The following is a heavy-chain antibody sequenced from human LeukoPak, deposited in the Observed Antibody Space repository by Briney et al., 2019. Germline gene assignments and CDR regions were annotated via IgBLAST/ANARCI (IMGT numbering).Heavy chain of an antibody. CDR1: GGSISSSSYY. Sequence: SETLSLTCTVSGGSISSSSYYWGWIRQPPGKGLEWIGSIYYSGSTYYNPSLKSRVTISVDTSKNQFSLKLSSVTAADTAVYYCARDNRPSYCSSTSCYGEDYWGQGTLVTVSS. CDR3: ARDNRPSYCSSTSCYGEDY. D-gene: IGHD2-2*01. V-gene: IGHV4-39*07. CDR2: IYYSGST. J-gene: IGHJ4*02.